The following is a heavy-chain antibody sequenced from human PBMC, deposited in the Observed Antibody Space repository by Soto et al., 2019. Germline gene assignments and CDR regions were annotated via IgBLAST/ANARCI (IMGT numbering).Heavy chain of an antibody. Sequence: SETLSLTCTVSGGYISSYYLSCIRQPPGKGLEWIGYIYYSGSTNYNPSLKSRVTISVDTSKNQFSLKLTSVTAADTAVYYCARDNGYSYGYNLDHWGQGTLVTVSS. D-gene: IGHD5-18*01. CDR2: IYYSGST. V-gene: IGHV4-59*01. CDR1: GGYISSYY. J-gene: IGHJ4*02. CDR3: ARDNGYSYGYNLDH.